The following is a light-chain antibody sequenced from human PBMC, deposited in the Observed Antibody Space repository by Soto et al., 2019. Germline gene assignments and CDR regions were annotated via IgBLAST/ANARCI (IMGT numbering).Light chain of an antibody. CDR1: QSISSW. V-gene: IGKV1-5*03. J-gene: IGKJ1*01. Sequence: DIQMTQSPSTLSASVGDRGTITCRASQSISSWLAWYQQKPGKAPKLLIYKASSLESGVPSRFSGSGSGTEFTLTISSLQPDDFATYYCRQYNSYRTFGQGTKVDIK. CDR2: KAS. CDR3: RQYNSYRT.